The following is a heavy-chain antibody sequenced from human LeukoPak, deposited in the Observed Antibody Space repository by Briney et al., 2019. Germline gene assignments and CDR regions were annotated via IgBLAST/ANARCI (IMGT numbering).Heavy chain of an antibody. CDR1: GYSFSSYW. Sequence: GESLKISCKASGYSFSSYWIGWVRQMPGKGLECMGIIYPGDSDTRYSPAFQGQVTISVDKSISTAYLQWSSLEASDTAMYFCAGNTPSENENYLDGFDIWGQGTMVTVFS. V-gene: IGHV5-51*01. CDR3: AGNTPSENENYLDGFDI. J-gene: IGHJ3*02. D-gene: IGHD1-7*01. CDR2: IYPGDSDT.